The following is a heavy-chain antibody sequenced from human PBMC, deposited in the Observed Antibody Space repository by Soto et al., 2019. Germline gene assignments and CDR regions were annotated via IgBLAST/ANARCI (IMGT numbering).Heavy chain of an antibody. D-gene: IGHD4-17*01. CDR3: ARDLDLYGDSCFDY. CDR2: TWNDGTNK. Sequence: QVHLVESGAGVVQPGRSLRLSCAASGFTFSGYGMHWVRQAPGKGLEWVALTWNDGTNKYYADSVKGRFIISRDNSKNTLYLQMNSLSVEDTAVYYCARDLDLYGDSCFDYWGQGTLVTVSS. CDR1: GFTFSGYG. V-gene: IGHV3-33*01. J-gene: IGHJ4*02.